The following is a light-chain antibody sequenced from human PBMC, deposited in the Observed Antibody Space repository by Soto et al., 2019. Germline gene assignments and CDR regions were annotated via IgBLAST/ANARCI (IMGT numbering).Light chain of an antibody. CDR1: SSDIGAYTS. Sequence: QSALTQPASVSGSPGQSITISCTGTSSDIGAYTSVSWYQQHPVKSPKLMLDYVNIRPSGVSNRFSGSKSGNTASLTISRLQAEDEDDYYCTAWTTSTTLIFGGGTKVTVL. V-gene: IGLV2-14*03. CDR3: TAWTTSTTLI. CDR2: YVN. J-gene: IGLJ2*01.